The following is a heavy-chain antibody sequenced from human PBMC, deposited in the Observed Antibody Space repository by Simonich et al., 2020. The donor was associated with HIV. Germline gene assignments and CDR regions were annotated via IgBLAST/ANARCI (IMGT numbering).Heavy chain of an antibody. CDR1: GYTFTDYY. CDR3: ARGPQQVVPVFDAFDI. V-gene: IGHV1-2*02. J-gene: IGHJ3*02. Sequence: QVQLVQSGAEVKKPGASVKVSCKASGYTFTDYYMHWGRQAPGQGLGGMGWINPNMGGKNYAQKFQGRGTMTRDTSISTAYMELSRLRSDDTAVYYCARGPQQVVPVFDAFDIWGPRTMVTVSS. D-gene: IGHD6-13*01. CDR2: INPNMGGK.